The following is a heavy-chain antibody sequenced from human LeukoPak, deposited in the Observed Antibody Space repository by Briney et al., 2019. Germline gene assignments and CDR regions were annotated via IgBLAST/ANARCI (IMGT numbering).Heavy chain of an antibody. CDR2: ISYDGSSK. CDR3: ARDVGHCSGGSCYDAEYYFDY. Sequence: GGSLRLSCAASGFTFSSYAMSWVRQAPGKGLEWVAVISYDGSSKYYADSVKGRFTISRDNSKNTLYLQMNSLRAEDTAVYYCARDVGHCSGGSCYDAEYYFDYWGQGTLVTVSS. V-gene: IGHV3-30-3*01. J-gene: IGHJ4*02. CDR1: GFTFSSYA. D-gene: IGHD2-15*01.